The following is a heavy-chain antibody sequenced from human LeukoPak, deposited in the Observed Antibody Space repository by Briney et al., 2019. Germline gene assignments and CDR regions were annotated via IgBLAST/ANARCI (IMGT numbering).Heavy chain of an antibody. Sequence: GGSLRLACAASGFTFSDYYMSWIRQAPGKGLEWVSYISSSGSTIYYADSVKGRFTISRDNAKNSLYLQMNSLRAGDTAVYYCAIAVADSFDYWGQGTLVTVSS. J-gene: IGHJ4*02. CDR3: AIAVADSFDY. CDR1: GFTFSDYY. V-gene: IGHV3-11*01. CDR2: ISSSGSTI. D-gene: IGHD6-19*01.